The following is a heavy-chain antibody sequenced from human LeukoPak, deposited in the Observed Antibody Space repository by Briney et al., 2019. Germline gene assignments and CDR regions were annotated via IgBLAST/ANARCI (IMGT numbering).Heavy chain of an antibody. CDR2: IRSKANSYTT. Sequence: GGSLRLSCVASGFTFSGSAMHWVRQASGKGLEWVGRIRSKANSYTTAYTASVEGRFTISRDDSKNTAYLQMNSLKTEDTAVYYCTGGSVSGNYYGMDVWGQGTTVTVSS. D-gene: IGHD2-15*01. J-gene: IGHJ6*02. V-gene: IGHV3-73*01. CDR1: GFTFSGSA. CDR3: TGGSVSGNYYGMDV.